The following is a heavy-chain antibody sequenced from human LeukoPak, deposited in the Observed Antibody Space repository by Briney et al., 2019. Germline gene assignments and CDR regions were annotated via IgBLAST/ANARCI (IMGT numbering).Heavy chain of an antibody. Sequence: GRSLRLSCAASGFTFDDYAMHWVRQAPRKGLEWVSGISWNSGSIGYADSVKGRFTISRDNAKNSLYLQMNSLRAEDTAVYYCARGPVYSSSWYAVGSWGQGTLVTVSS. CDR2: ISWNSGSI. J-gene: IGHJ5*01. D-gene: IGHD6-13*01. CDR1: GFTFDDYA. CDR3: ARGPVYSSSWYAVGS. V-gene: IGHV3-9*01.